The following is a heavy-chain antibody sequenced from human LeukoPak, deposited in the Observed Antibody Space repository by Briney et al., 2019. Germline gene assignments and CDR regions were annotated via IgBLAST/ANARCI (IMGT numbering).Heavy chain of an antibody. CDR2: IRYDGSNK. Sequence: GGSLRLSCAASGFTFSTYGMHWFRQAPGTGLEWVAFIRYDGSNKYYADSVKGRLTISRDNSKNSPYLQMNSLRAEDTALYYCAKDSRNYFSPDYWGQGTLVIVSS. J-gene: IGHJ4*02. D-gene: IGHD1-7*01. CDR3: AKDSRNYFSPDY. V-gene: IGHV3-30*02. CDR1: GFTFSTYG.